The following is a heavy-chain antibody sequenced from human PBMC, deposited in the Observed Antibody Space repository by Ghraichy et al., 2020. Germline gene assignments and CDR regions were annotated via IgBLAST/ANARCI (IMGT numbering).Heavy chain of an antibody. CDR3: ARDGWGGSYFGLDY. Sequence: SVKVSCKASGGTFSSYTISWVRQAPGQGLEWMGRIIPILGIANYAQKFQGRVTITADKSTSTAYMELSSLRSEDTAVYYCARDGWGGSYFGLDYWGQGTLVTVSS. CDR1: GGTFSSYT. V-gene: IGHV1-69*04. CDR2: IIPILGIA. D-gene: IGHD1-26*01. J-gene: IGHJ4*02.